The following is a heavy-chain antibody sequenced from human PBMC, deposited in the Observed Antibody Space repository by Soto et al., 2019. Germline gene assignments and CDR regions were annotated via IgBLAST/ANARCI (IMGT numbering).Heavy chain of an antibody. Sequence: SETLCLTCTVSGGSISTSADYWGWIRQPPGKGLEWIGSIDHRGNTYYNLSLKSRVTISSDASKNQISLKLSSVTAADTALYYCVRDWGTGFYQLDSWGQGTLVTVSS. V-gene: IGHV4-39*07. J-gene: IGHJ4*02. D-gene: IGHD2-2*01. CDR1: GGSISTSADY. CDR2: IDHRGNT. CDR3: VRDWGTGFYQLDS.